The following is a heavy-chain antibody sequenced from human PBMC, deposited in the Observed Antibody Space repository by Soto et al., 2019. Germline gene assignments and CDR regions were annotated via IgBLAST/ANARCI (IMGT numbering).Heavy chain of an antibody. CDR1: GGSISSYD. CDR2: IYYSGST. CDR3: AREDTAMVSLDY. Sequence: PSETLSLTCTVSGGSISSYDWYWIRKPPGKGLEWIGYIYYSGSTYYNPSLKSRVTISVDTSKNQFSLKLSSVTAADTAVYYCAREDTAMVSLDYWGQGTLVTVSS. J-gene: IGHJ4*02. D-gene: IGHD5-18*01. V-gene: IGHV4-59*06.